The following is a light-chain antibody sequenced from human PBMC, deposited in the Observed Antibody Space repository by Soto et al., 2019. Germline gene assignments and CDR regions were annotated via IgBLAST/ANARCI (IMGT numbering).Light chain of an antibody. J-gene: IGKJ4*01. CDR2: GAS. CDR1: QSVSTN. Sequence: EVVMTQSPATLSVSPGEGATLSCRASQSVSTNLAWYLQKPGQAPRLLIYGASTRATGIPARFSGSGSGTDFTLTISSLQSEDFGIYYCQQYNIWPPLTFGGGTKVEI. V-gene: IGKV3-15*01. CDR3: QQYNIWPPLT.